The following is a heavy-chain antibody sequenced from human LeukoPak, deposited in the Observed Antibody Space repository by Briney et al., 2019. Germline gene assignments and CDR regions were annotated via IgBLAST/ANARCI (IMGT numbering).Heavy chain of an antibody. Sequence: SETLSLTCTVSGGSIGSNYWTWIRQPPGKGLEYIGYIYYTGATNYNPSLKSRVTISVDTSKNKFSLRLSSVTAADTAVYFCAKYGNSGWVIGYWGQGTLVTVSS. CDR1: GGSIGSNY. V-gene: IGHV4-59*08. CDR3: AKYGNSGWVIGY. D-gene: IGHD6-19*01. J-gene: IGHJ4*02. CDR2: IYYTGAT.